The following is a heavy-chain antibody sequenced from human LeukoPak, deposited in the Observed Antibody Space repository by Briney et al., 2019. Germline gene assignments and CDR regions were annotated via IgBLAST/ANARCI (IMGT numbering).Heavy chain of an antibody. CDR1: GYTFTSYA. D-gene: IGHD3-3*01. CDR3: ARGHWSGYTYNWFDP. CDR2: INAGNGNT. V-gene: IGHV1-3*01. Sequence: GASVKVSCKASGYTFTSYAMHWVRQAPGQRLEWMGWINAGNGNTKYSQKFQGRVTITRDTSASTAYMELSSLRSEDTAVYYCARGHWSGYTYNWFDPWGQGTLVTVSS. J-gene: IGHJ5*02.